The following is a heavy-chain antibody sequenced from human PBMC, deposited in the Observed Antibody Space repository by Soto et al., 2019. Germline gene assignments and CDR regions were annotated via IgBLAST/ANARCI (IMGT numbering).Heavy chain of an antibody. CDR3: ATLWFGEGNY. V-gene: IGHV4-39*01. CDR2: IYYSGST. CDR1: GGSISSSSYY. D-gene: IGHD3-10*01. Sequence: QLQLQESGPGLVKPSETLSLTCTVSGGSISSSSYYWGWIRQPPGKGLEWIGSIYYSGSTYYNPSLKSRVTISVDTSKNQFSVKLSSVTAADTAVYYCATLWFGEGNYWGQGTLVTVSS. J-gene: IGHJ4*02.